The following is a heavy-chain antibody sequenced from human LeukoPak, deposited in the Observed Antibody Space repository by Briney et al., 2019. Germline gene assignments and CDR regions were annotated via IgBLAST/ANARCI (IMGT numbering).Heavy chain of an antibody. CDR2: VGGSRAYT. CDR3: VKEAGGFDY. CDR1: GFTFSSHA. V-gene: IGHV3-23*01. J-gene: IGHJ4*02. D-gene: IGHD1-14*01. Sequence: GGSLRLSCAASGFTFSSHAMNWVRQAPGKGLEWVSVVGGSRAYTHYADSVKGRFTISRDNSKNTLYLQMSSLRAEDTAVYYCVKEAGGFDYWGQGTLVTVSP.